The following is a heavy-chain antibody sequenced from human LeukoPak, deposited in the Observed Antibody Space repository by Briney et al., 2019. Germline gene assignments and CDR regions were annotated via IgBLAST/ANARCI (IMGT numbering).Heavy chain of an antibody. CDR3: AREIAAAGEGWYFDY. J-gene: IGHJ4*02. V-gene: IGHV1-69*13. CDR1: GGTFSSYA. CDR2: IIPIFGTA. Sequence: ASVKVSCKASGGTFSSYAISWVRQAPGQGLEWMRGIIPIFGTANYAQKFQGRVTITADESTSTAYMELSSLRSEDTAVYYCAREIAAAGEGWYFDYWGQGTLVTVSS. D-gene: IGHD6-13*01.